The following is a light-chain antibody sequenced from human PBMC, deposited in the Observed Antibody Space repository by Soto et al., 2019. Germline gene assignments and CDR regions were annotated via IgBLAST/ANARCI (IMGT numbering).Light chain of an antibody. Sequence: EIVLTQSPANLSLSPGYRATPSCRASPSVSSNLAWHQHKPGRAPRLLVYGASTRATGIPDRVSGSGSGTDFSLTISRLEPEDFAVYYCQHMGTFGQGTKVDIK. CDR2: GAS. CDR1: PSVSSN. J-gene: IGKJ1*01. CDR3: QHMGT. V-gene: IGKV3-20*01.